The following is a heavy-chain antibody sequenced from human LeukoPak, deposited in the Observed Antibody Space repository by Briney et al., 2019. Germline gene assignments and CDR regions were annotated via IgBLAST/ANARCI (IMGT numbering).Heavy chain of an antibody. J-gene: IGHJ4*02. D-gene: IGHD1-7*01. V-gene: IGHV3-33*06. CDR1: GFTFSSYG. Sequence: PGRSLRLSCAASGFTFSSYGMHWVRQAPGKGLEWVAVIWYDGSNKYYADSVKGRLTISRDNSKNTLYLQMNSLRAEDTAVYYCAKAQKPNWNYVIDYWGQGTLVTVSS. CDR2: IWYDGSNK. CDR3: AKAQKPNWNYVIDY.